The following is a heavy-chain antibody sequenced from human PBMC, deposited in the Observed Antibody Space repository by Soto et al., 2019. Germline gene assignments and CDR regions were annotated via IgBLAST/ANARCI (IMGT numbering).Heavy chain of an antibody. CDR2: IYYTGTT. Sequence: QVQLQESGPGLVTPSETLSLTCTVSGASLSAGSYYWSWIRRPPGKGLEWIGLIYYTGTTSYHSSHTRLITLSVGTSKNQLAPKLSSVTAADTAVYFCARVGTTQTCFDPCSQGTLVTASS. D-gene: IGHD2-15*01. CDR1: GASLSAGSYY. J-gene: IGHJ5*02. CDR3: ARVGTTQTCFDP. V-gene: IGHV4-61*01.